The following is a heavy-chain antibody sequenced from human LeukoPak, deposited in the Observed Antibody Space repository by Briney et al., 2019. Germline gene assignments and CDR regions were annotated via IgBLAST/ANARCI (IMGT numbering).Heavy chain of an antibody. Sequence: SETLSLTCTVSGGSISSGSYDWDWIRQPSGKGLEWIGHIYTSGTSNYNPSLRSRVTISVDTSKNQFSLKLTSVTAADTAVYYCTKGRGIWGQGTLVTVSS. D-gene: IGHD3-10*01. CDR2: IYTSGTS. J-gene: IGHJ4*02. CDR3: TKGRGI. CDR1: GGSISSGSYD. V-gene: IGHV4-61*09.